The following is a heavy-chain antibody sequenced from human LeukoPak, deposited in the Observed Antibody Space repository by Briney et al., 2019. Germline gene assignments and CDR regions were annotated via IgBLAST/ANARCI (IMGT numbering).Heavy chain of an antibody. Sequence: GGSLRLSCAASGFTFSSYGMHWVRQAPGKGLEWVSSISSSSSYIYYADSVKGRFTISRDNAKNSLYLQMNSLRAEDTAVYYCARGYEGGFDYWGQGTLVTVSS. CDR2: ISSSSSYI. D-gene: IGHD1-1*01. CDR1: GFTFSSYG. CDR3: ARGYEGGFDY. V-gene: IGHV3-21*01. J-gene: IGHJ4*02.